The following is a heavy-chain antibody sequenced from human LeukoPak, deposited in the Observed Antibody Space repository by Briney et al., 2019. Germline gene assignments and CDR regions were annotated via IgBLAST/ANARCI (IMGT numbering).Heavy chain of an antibody. D-gene: IGHD3-22*01. V-gene: IGHV4-30-2*01. CDR3: ARDGLYYDSSGYYYVRAFDI. J-gene: IGHJ3*02. CDR1: GGSISSGGYS. CDR2: IYHSGGT. Sequence: SQTLSLTCAVSGGSISSGGYSWSWIRQPPGKGLEWIGYIYHSGGTYYNPSLKSRVTISVDRSKNQFSLKLSSVTAADTAVYYCARDGLYYDSSGYYYVRAFDIWGQGTMVTVSS.